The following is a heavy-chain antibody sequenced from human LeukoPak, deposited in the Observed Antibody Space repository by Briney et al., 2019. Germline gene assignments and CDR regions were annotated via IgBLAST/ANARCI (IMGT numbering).Heavy chain of an antibody. CDR1: GYTFTSYY. CDR2: INPSGGST. V-gene: IGHV1-46*01. CDR3: ARDGTTIKGYYYYYMDV. Sequence: ASVKVSCKASGYTFTSYYMHWVRQAPGQGLEWMGIINPSGGSTSYAQKFQGRVTMTRDMSTSTVYMELSSLRSEDTAVYYCARDGTTIKGYYYYYMDVWGKGTTVTVSS. J-gene: IGHJ6*03. D-gene: IGHD1-1*01.